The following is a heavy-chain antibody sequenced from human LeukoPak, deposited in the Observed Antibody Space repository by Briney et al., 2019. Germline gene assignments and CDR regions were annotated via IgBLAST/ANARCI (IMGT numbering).Heavy chain of an antibody. CDR1: GGSISSGGYY. CDR2: IYYSGST. Sequence: PSETLSLTCTVSGGSISSGGYYWSWIRQHPGKGPEWIGYIYYSGSTYYNPSLKSRVTISVDTSKNQFSLKLSSVTAADTAVYYCARTDGYSYGSFDYWGQGTLVTVSS. V-gene: IGHV4-31*03. J-gene: IGHJ4*02. D-gene: IGHD5-18*01. CDR3: ARTDGYSYGSFDY.